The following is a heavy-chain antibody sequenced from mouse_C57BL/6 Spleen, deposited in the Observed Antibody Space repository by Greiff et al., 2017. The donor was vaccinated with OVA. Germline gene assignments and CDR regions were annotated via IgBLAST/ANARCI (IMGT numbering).Heavy chain of an antibody. Sequence: VKLVESGPELVKPGASVKISCKASGYSFTSYYIHWVKQRPGQGLEWIGWIYPGSGNTKYNEKFKGKATLTADTSSSTAYMQLSSLTSEDSAVYYCARGGTGAMDYWGQGTSVTVSS. D-gene: IGHD3-3*01. CDR2: IYPGSGNT. V-gene: IGHV1-66*01. CDR3: ARGGTGAMDY. CDR1: GYSFTSYY. J-gene: IGHJ4*01.